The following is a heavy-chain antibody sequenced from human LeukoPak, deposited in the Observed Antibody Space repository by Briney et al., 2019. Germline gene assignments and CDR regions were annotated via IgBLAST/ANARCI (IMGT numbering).Heavy chain of an antibody. Sequence: ASVKVSCKASGYTFTGYYMHWVRQAPGQGLEWMGWINPNSGGTNYAQKFQGRVTMTRDTPISTAYMELSRLTSDDTAVYYCATHSIAAVGFDYWGQGTLVTVSS. CDR2: INPNSGGT. D-gene: IGHD6-13*01. CDR1: GYTFTGYY. V-gene: IGHV1-2*02. J-gene: IGHJ4*02. CDR3: ATHSIAAVGFDY.